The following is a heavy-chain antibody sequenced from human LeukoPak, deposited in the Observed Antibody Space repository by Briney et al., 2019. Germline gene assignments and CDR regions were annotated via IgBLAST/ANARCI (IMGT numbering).Heavy chain of an antibody. CDR2: INPNSGGT. D-gene: IGHD1-26*01. Sequence: ASVKVSCKASGYTFTGYYMHWVRQAPGQGLEWIGRINPNSGGTNYAQKFQGRVTMTRDTSISTAYMELSRLRSDDTAVYFCARDGIVGAEDYWGQGTLVTVSS. J-gene: IGHJ4*02. CDR1: GYTFTGYY. CDR3: ARDGIVGAEDY. V-gene: IGHV1-2*06.